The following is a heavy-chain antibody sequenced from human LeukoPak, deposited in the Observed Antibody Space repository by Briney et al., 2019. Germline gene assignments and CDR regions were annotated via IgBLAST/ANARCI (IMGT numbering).Heavy chain of an antibody. CDR2: MNPNSGNT. D-gene: IGHD2-15*01. CDR3: ARGGGYCSGGSCYAGFP. Sequence: ASVKVSFKASGYTFTSYDINWVRQATGQGLEWMGWMNPNSGNTGYAQKFQGRVTMTRNTSISTAYMELSSLRSEDTAVYYCARGGGYCSGGSCYAGFPWGQGTLVTVSS. CDR1: GYTFTSYD. J-gene: IGHJ5*02. V-gene: IGHV1-8*01.